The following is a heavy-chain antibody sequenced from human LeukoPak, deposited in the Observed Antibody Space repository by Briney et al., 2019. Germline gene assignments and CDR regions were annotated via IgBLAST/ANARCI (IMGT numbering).Heavy chain of an antibody. CDR1: GFTFSSYA. D-gene: IGHD3-22*01. J-gene: IGHJ4*02. V-gene: IGHV3-23*01. CDR3: AKASGGKYYDSSGSDVLRPPIDY. CDR2: ISGSGGST. Sequence: HPGGPLRLSCAASGFTFSSYAMSWVRQAPGKGLEWVSAISGSGGSTYYADSVKGRFTISRDNSKNTLYLQMNSLRAEDTAVYYCAKASGGKYYDSSGSDVLRPPIDYWGQGTLVTISS.